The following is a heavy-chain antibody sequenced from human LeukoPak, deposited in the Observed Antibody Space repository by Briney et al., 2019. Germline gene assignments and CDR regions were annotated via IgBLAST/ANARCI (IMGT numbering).Heavy chain of an antibody. CDR3: ARQYNVWGSYRYQDWFDP. Sequence: HGESLKISCKGSGYSFTSYWIGWVRQMPGKGLEWMGIIYPGDSDTRYSPSFQGQVTISADKSISTAYLQWSSLKASDTAMYYCARQYNVWGSYRYQDWFDPWGQGTLVTVSS. CDR1: GYSFTSYW. D-gene: IGHD3-16*02. J-gene: IGHJ5*02. CDR2: IYPGDSDT. V-gene: IGHV5-51*01.